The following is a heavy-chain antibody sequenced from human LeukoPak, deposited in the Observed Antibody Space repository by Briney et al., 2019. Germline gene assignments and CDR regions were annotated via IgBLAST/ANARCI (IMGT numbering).Heavy chain of an antibody. CDR1: GFTFGDYA. J-gene: IGHJ4*02. D-gene: IGHD3-22*01. CDR2: IRSKAYGGTT. Sequence: GRSLRLSCTASGFTFGDYAMSWFRQAPGKGLEWVGFIRSKAYGGTTEHAASVKGRFTISRDDSKSIAYLQMNSLKTEDTAVYYCTRDHRYYYDSSGYWFDYWGQGTLVTVSS. CDR3: TRDHRYYYDSSGYWFDY. V-gene: IGHV3-49*03.